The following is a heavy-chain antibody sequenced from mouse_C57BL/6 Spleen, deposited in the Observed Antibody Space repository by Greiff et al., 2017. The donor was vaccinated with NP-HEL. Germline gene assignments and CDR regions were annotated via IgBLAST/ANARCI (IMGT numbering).Heavy chain of an antibody. D-gene: IGHD2-4*01. CDR3: ARRYYDYGAGYVDV. CDR1: GYTFTDYN. CDR2: INPNNGGT. Sequence: VQLQQSGPELVKPGASVKIPCKASGYTFTDYNMDWVKQSHGKSLEWIGDINPNNGGTIYNQKFKGKATLTVDKSSSTAYMELRSLTSEDTAVYYCARRYYDYGAGYVDVGGTGTTVTVSS. V-gene: IGHV1-18*01. J-gene: IGHJ1*03.